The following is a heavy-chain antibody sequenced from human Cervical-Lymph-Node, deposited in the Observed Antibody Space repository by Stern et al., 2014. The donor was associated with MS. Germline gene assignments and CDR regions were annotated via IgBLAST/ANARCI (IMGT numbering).Heavy chain of an antibody. CDR1: GGSISSYY. Sequence: QLQLQESGPGLVKPSETLSLTCTVSGGSISSYYWSWIRQPPGKGLEWIGYIYYGGSTNYNPSLKSRVTISVDTSKNQFSLKLSSVTAADTAVYYCARDGVAAAGPGGPFDPWGQGTLVTVSS. CDR2: IYYGGST. V-gene: IGHV4-59*01. CDR3: ARDGVAAAGPGGPFDP. D-gene: IGHD6-13*01. J-gene: IGHJ5*02.